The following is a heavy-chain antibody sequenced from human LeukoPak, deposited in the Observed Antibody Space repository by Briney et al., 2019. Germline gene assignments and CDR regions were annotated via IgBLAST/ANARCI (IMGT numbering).Heavy chain of an antibody. D-gene: IGHD6-13*01. CDR1: GDSASSNSAA. V-gene: IGHV6-1*01. Sequence: ASQTLSLTCAISGDSASSNSAAWNWIRQSPSRGLEWLGRTYYRSKWYNDYAVSVKSRITINPDTSKNQFSLQLNSVTPEDTAVYYCAREVRRSSSKGGNYFDYWGQGTLVTVSS. J-gene: IGHJ4*02. CDR3: AREVRRSSSKGGNYFDY. CDR2: TYYRSKWYN.